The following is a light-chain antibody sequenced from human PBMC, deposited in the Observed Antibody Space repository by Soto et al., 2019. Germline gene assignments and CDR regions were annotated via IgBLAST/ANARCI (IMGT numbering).Light chain of an antibody. Sequence: EIQQAQTPSKQSATESDRGTRSCRASQSISSYLNWYQQKPGKAPKLLIYAASSLQSGVPSRFSGSRSGPDFTLTISSLQPEDFATYYCQQSYSSPPTFGQGSQVAIK. CDR1: QSISSY. CDR2: AAS. V-gene: IGKV1-39*01. J-gene: IGKJ1*01. CDR3: QQSYSSPPT.